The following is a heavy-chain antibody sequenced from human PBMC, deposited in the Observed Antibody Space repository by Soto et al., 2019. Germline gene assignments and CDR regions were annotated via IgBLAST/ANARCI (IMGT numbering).Heavy chain of an antibody. CDR3: ARDAWDILTGPIDY. Sequence: AGSLTLSSAPSGFTFSRHSINWVRQPPGRGLEGVSYISSSSSTIYYADSVRGRFTISRDNAKNSLYLQMNSLGAEDTAVYYCARDAWDILTGPIDYWGQGTLVTVSS. V-gene: IGHV3-48*01. CDR2: ISSSSSTI. D-gene: IGHD3-9*01. J-gene: IGHJ4*02. CDR1: GFTFSRHS.